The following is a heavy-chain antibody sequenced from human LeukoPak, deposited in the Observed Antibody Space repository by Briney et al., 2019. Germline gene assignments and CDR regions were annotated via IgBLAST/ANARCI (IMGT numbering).Heavy chain of an antibody. J-gene: IGHJ4*02. CDR2: IYYSGST. CDR1: GGSISSGDYY. D-gene: IGHD3-3*01. CDR3: ARGRFLEWLGTYYFDY. Sequence: SQTLSLTCTVSGGSISSGDYYWSWIRQPPVKGLEWIGYIYYSGSTYYNPSLKSRVTISVDTSKNQLSLKLSSVTAADTAVYYCARGRFLEWLGTYYFDYWGQGTLVTVSS. V-gene: IGHV4-30-4*08.